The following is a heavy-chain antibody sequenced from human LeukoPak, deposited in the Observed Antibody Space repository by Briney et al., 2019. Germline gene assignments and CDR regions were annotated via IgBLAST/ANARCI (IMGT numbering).Heavy chain of an antibody. V-gene: IGHV1-2*02. CDR3: ARDDLGGWFGEFPRSFDY. Sequence: ASVTVSCKASGGTFSSYAISWVRQAPGQGLEWMGWINPNSGGTNYAQKFQGRVTMTRDTSISTAYMELSRLRSDDTAVYYCARDDLGGWFGEFPRSFDYWGQGTLVTVSS. CDR2: INPNSGGT. CDR1: GGTFSSYA. J-gene: IGHJ4*02. D-gene: IGHD3-10*01.